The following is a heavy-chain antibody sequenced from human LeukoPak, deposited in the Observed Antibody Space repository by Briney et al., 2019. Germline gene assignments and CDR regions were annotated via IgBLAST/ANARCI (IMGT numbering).Heavy chain of an antibody. J-gene: IGHJ4*02. V-gene: IGHV3-15*01. CDR3: MSGMRTIYF. CDR1: GYTLNNSW. Sequence: GGSLRLFCTASGYTLNNSWIRWLRQAPGKGLEWVGRIKSRSDGGATDYAAPVTGRFTISRDDSRNTLYLEMNSLKTEDTAVYYCMSGMRTIYFWGPGTLVTVSS. D-gene: IGHD5-24*01. CDR2: IKSRSDGGAT.